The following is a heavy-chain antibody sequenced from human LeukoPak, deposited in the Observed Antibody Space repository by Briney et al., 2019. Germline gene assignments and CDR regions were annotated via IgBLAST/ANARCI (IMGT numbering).Heavy chain of an antibody. Sequence: GGSLRLSCAASGFTFSSYAMHWVRQAPGKGLEWVAVISYDGSNKYYADSVKGRFTISRDNSKNTLYLQMNSLRAEDTAVYYCARDGYSSSSLVCDYWGQGTLVTVSS. CDR2: ISYDGSNK. CDR3: ARDGYSSSSLVCDY. CDR1: GFTFSSYA. V-gene: IGHV3-30-3*01. D-gene: IGHD6-6*01. J-gene: IGHJ4*02.